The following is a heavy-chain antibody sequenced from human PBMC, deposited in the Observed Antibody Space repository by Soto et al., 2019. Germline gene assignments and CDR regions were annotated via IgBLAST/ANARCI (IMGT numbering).Heavy chain of an antibody. CDR3: AREHAPTLPFDY. Sequence: XETLSLTLTVCGGSMRNVDGSWIRQPPGKRLEWIGFIFHSGNAKYNPSLKSRVTISIDTSKSQFSLSLDSVTAADTAVYFCAREHAPTLPFDYWGLGTLVTVSS. D-gene: IGHD2-15*01. V-gene: IGHV4-59*01. J-gene: IGHJ4*01. CDR2: IFHSGNA. CDR1: GGSMRNVD.